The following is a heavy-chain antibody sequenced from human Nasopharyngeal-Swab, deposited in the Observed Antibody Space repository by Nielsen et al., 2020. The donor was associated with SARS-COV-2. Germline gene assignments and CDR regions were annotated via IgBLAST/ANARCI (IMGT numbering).Heavy chain of an antibody. D-gene: IGHD6-19*01. J-gene: IGHJ1*01. CDR2: IHHSGIT. Sequence: SETLSLTCDVSGASSGGGTWWSWVRQPPGKGLEWIGQIHHSGITNYNPSVRGRVIISLDNSKTQFSLTVTSVTAADTAVYYCVRHRESSGWCFEHWGQGTPVTVSS. V-gene: IGHV4-4*02. CDR1: GASSGGGTW. CDR3: VRHRESSGWCFEH.